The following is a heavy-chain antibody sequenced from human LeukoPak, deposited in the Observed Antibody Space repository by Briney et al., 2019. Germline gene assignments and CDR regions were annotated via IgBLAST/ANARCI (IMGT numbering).Heavy chain of an antibody. D-gene: IGHD3-3*01. CDR1: GFTFSSYA. Sequence: GGSLRLSCAASGFTFSSYAMSWVRQAPGKGLEWVSAISRSGASTYYADSVKGRFTISRDNSKNTLYLQMNSLRAEDTAVYYCAKGGIAIFGVVDRYYYYYMDVWGKGTTVTVSS. CDR3: AKGGIAIFGVVDRYYYYYMDV. CDR2: ISRSGAST. V-gene: IGHV3-23*01. J-gene: IGHJ6*03.